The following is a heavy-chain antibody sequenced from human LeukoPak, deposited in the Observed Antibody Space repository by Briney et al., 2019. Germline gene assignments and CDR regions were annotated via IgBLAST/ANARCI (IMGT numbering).Heavy chain of an antibody. Sequence: GGTLRLSCAASRFTFSSYAMSWVPQAPGKGLEWVSLITGSGGSTYYADPAKGRFTISRDNSKNTLYLEMNSLRSEDTAVYYCAKKLEAGGQGTLVTVSS. J-gene: IGHJ4*02. CDR3: AKKLEA. CDR1: RFTFSSYA. V-gene: IGHV3-23*01. D-gene: IGHD6-13*01. CDR2: ITGSGGST.